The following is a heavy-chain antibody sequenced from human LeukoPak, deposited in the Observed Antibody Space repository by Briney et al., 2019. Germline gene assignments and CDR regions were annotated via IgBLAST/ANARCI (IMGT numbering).Heavy chain of an antibody. CDR1: GGSISSGSYY. J-gene: IGHJ4*02. CDR3: ARSPRAMTTVKGIDY. V-gene: IGHV4-61*02. CDR2: IYTSGST. D-gene: IGHD4-17*01. Sequence: SETLSLTCTVSGGSISSGSYYWSWIRQPAGTGLEWIGRIYTSGSTNYNPSLKSRVTISVDTSKNQFSLKLSSVTAADTAVYYCARSPRAMTTVKGIDYWGQGTLVTVSS.